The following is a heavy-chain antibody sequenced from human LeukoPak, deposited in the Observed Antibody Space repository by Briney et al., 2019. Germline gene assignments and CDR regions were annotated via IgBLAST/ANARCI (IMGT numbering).Heavy chain of an antibody. Sequence: GGSLRLSCAASGFTFSSCGMHWVRQAPGKGLEWVAVISYDGSNKYYADSVKGRFTISRDNSKNTLYLQMNSLRAEDTAVYYCAKGHGDYEGGLDAFDIWGQGTMVTVSS. V-gene: IGHV3-30*18. CDR3: AKGHGDYEGGLDAFDI. D-gene: IGHD4-17*01. CDR2: ISYDGSNK. CDR1: GFTFSSCG. J-gene: IGHJ3*02.